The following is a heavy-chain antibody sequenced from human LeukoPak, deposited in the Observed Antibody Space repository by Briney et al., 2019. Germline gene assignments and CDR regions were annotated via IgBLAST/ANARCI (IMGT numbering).Heavy chain of an antibody. CDR2: ISYDGGYQ. CDR3: AKDRRMMSPHYGMDV. J-gene: IGHJ6*02. Sequence: GRSLRLSCAASGFTFTSYGKHWVRQAPGKGLEWVTYISYDGGYQYYADSVKGRFTISRDNPKNTVYLQLNSLTPEDTAVYYCAKDRRMMSPHYGMDVWGQGTTVTVSS. D-gene: IGHD3-16*01. V-gene: IGHV3-30*18. CDR1: GFTFTSYG.